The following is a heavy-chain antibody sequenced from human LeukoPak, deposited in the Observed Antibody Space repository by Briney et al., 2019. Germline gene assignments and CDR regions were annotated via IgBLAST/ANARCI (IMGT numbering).Heavy chain of an antibody. CDR3: ARGDYGDYSFYWYFDL. CDR1: GVSISSYY. V-gene: IGHV4-59*01. D-gene: IGHD4-17*01. J-gene: IGHJ2*01. Sequence: PSETLSLTCTVSGVSISSYYWSWIRQPPGKGLEWIGYVYYSGSTNYNPSLKSRVTISVDTSKNHFSLKLSSVTAADTAVYYCARGDYGDYSFYWYFDLWGRGTLVTVSS. CDR2: VYYSGST.